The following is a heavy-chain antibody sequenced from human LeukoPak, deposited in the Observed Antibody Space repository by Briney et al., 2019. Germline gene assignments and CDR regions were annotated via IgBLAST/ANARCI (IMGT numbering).Heavy chain of an antibody. V-gene: IGHV4-39*07. CDR2: INHSGST. J-gene: IGHJ5*02. Sequence: PSETLSLTCTVSGGSISSGGYYWSWIRQPPGKGLEWIGEINHSGSTNYNPSLKSRVTISVDTSKNQFSLKLSSVTAADTAVYYCAGASYDYGDYKGWFDPWGQGTLVTVSS. CDR3: AGASYDYGDYKGWFDP. D-gene: IGHD4-17*01. CDR1: GGSISSGGYY.